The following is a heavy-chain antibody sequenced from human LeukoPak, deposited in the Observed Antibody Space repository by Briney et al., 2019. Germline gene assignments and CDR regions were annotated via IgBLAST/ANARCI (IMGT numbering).Heavy chain of an antibody. D-gene: IGHD4-17*01. CDR1: GGSFSGYY. Sequence: PSETLSLTCAVYGGSFSGYYWSWIRQPPGKGLEWIGEINHSGSTNYNPSLKSRVTISVDTSKNQFSLKLSSVTAADTAAYYCARSYGARYYYYYGMDVWGQGTTVTVSS. V-gene: IGHV4-34*01. CDR2: INHSGST. J-gene: IGHJ6*02. CDR3: ARSYGARYYYYYGMDV.